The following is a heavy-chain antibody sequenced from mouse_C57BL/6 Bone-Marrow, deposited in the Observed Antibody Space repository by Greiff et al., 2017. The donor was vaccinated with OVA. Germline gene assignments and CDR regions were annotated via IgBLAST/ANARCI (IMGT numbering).Heavy chain of an antibody. D-gene: IGHD1-3*01. CDR3: GVYNPWFAY. CDR1: GSTFTSYW. V-gene: IGHV1-50*01. J-gene: IGHJ3*01. CDR2: IDPSDSYT. Sequence: QVQLQQPGAEHVKPGASVKLSCKASGSTFTSYWMQWVKQRPGQGLEWIGEIDPSDSYTNYNQKFKGKATLTVDKSSSTAYMQLSSLTAEDSAVYNCGVYNPWFAYWGQGTLVTVSA.